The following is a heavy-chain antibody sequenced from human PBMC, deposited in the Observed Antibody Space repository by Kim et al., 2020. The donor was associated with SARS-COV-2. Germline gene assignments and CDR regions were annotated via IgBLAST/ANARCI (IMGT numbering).Heavy chain of an antibody. CDR1: GDSVSSNSAA. D-gene: IGHD5-12*01. CDR3: ARSLAYSGYDRYAFDI. J-gene: IGHJ3*02. Sequence: SQTLSLTCAISGDSVSSNSAAWNWIRQSPSRGLEWLGRTYYRSKWYNDYAVSVKSRITINPDTSKNQFSLQLNSVTPEDTAVYYCARSLAYSGYDRYAFDIWGQGTMVTVSS. CDR2: TYYRSKWYN. V-gene: IGHV6-1*01.